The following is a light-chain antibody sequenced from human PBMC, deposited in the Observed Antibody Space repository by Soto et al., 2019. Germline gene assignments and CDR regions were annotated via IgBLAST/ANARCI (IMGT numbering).Light chain of an antibody. Sequence: EIVLTQSPGTMSLSPGERATLSCRASQSVSSTYLAWYQQKPGQAPRVLIYGASSRASGIPDRFGGSGSGTDFTLTITRVEPEDFAVYYCQQSGSTPYTFGQGTNLEIK. CDR1: QSVSSTY. CDR3: QQSGSTPYT. V-gene: IGKV3-20*01. J-gene: IGKJ2*01. CDR2: GAS.